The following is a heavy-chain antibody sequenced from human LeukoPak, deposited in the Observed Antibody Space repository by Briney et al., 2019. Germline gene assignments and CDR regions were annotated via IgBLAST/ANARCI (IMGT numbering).Heavy chain of an antibody. CDR2: IYTSGST. V-gene: IGHV4-4*07. D-gene: IGHD3-16*01. Sequence: SETLSLTCTVSGGSISSYYWTWIRQPAGKGLEWIGRIYTSGSTNYNPSLKSRVTISVDKSKNQFSLKLSSVTAADTAVYYCATYKLGGWFDPWGQGTLVTVSS. J-gene: IGHJ5*02. CDR3: ATYKLGGWFDP. CDR1: GGSISSYY.